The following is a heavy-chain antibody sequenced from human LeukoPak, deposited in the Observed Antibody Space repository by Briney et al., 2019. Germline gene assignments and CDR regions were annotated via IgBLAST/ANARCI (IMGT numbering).Heavy chain of an antibody. CDR2: INHSGST. D-gene: IGHD3-16*02. Sequence: PGTLSLTCALYGGSLSAYYWSGIRQPPARGRGRVGEINHSGSTNYSPSLKSRVTISVDTSKNQFSLKLSSVTAADTAVYYCARALGELSPLLYDYYMDVWGKGTTVTISS. CDR1: GGSLSAYY. J-gene: IGHJ6*03. V-gene: IGHV4-34*01. CDR3: ARALGELSPLLYDYYMDV.